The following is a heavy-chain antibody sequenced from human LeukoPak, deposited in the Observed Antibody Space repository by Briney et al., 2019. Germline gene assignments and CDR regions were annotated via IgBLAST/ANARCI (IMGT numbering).Heavy chain of an antibody. CDR1: GGSISSGSYY. V-gene: IGHV4-61*02. J-gene: IGHJ6*03. D-gene: IGHD5-18*01. Sequence: SQTLSLTCTVSGGSISSGSYYWSWIRQPAGKGLEWIGRIYTSGSTNYNPSLKSRVTISVDTSKNQFSLKLSSVTAADTAVYYCARRKGDTAMAYYYYYMDVWGKGTTVTVSS. CDR2: IYTSGST. CDR3: ARRKGDTAMAYYYYYMDV.